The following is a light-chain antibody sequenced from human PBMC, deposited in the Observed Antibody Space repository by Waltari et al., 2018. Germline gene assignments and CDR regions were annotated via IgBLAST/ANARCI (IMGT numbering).Light chain of an antibody. V-gene: IGKV4-1*01. CDR3: HQYYSTPWT. CDR1: PSVLYSSNNKNY. CDR2: WAS. Sequence: DIVMTQSPDSLAVSLGERATINCKSSPSVLYSSNNKNYLAWYQQKPGQPPKLLIYWASTRESGVPDRFSGSGSGTDFTLTINSLQAEDVAVYYCHQYYSTPWTFGQGTKVEIK. J-gene: IGKJ1*01.